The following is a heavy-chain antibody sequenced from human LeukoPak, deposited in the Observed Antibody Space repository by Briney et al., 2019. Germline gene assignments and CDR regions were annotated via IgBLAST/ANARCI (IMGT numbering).Heavy chain of an antibody. J-gene: IGHJ4*02. CDR1: GFTFSSSG. D-gene: IGHD3-22*01. CDR2: ISYDGNNK. Sequence: GGSLRLSCAASGFTFSSSGMHWVRQAPGKGLEWVAVISYDGNNKHYADSVKGRFTISRDNSKNTLYLQMNSLRAEDTAVYYCARGTLGYYDLYYFDYWGQGTLVTVSS. V-gene: IGHV3-30*03. CDR3: ARGTLGYYDLYYFDY.